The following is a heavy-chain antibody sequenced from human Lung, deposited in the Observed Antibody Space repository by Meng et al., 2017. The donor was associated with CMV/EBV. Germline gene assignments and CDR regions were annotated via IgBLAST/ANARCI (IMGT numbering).Heavy chain of an antibody. D-gene: IGHD2-2*01. CDR3: AKDQGGSSPDAFDI. CDR2: IRYDGSNK. Sequence: GGSXRLXXAASGFTFSSYGMHWVRQAPGKGLEWVAFIRYDGSNKYYADSVKGRFTISRDNSKNTLYLQMNSLRAEDTAVYYCAKDQGGSSPDAFDIWGQGTXVTVSS. CDR1: GFTFSSYG. V-gene: IGHV3-30*02. J-gene: IGHJ3*02.